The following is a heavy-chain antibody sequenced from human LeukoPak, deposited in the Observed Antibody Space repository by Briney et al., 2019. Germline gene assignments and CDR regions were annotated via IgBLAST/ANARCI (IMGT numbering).Heavy chain of an antibody. D-gene: IGHD3-10*01. CDR2: INAGNGNT. V-gene: IGHV1-3*01. Sequence: GASVKVSCKASGYTFTSYAMHWVRQAPGQRLEWMGWINAGNGNTKYSQKFQGRVTITRDTSASTAYMEMSSLRSEDTAVYYCAAAIAMVRLPGWYYGMDVWGQGTTVTVSS. J-gene: IGHJ6*02. CDR3: AAAIAMVRLPGWYYGMDV. CDR1: GYTFTSYA.